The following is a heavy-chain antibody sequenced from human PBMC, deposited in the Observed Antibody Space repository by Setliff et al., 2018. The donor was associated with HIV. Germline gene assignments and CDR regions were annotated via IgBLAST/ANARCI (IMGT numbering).Heavy chain of an antibody. CDR1: GYTFSRYG. V-gene: IGHV1-18*01. CDR3: ARAYYHDSSGYQGFDY. CDR2: ISAYNLDT. D-gene: IGHD3-22*01. Sequence: ASVKVSCKTSGYTFSRYGFSWVRQAPGQGLEWMGWISAYNLDTNYAQKFQGRVTMTTDTSASTGYMELRSLRSDDTAVYYCARAYYHDSSGYQGFDYWGQGTLVTVSS. J-gene: IGHJ4*02.